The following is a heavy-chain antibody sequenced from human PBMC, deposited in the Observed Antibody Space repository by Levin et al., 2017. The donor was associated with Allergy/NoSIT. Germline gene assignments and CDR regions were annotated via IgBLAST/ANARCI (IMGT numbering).Heavy chain of an antibody. CDR1: GYSFTSYW. Sequence: GESLKISCKGSGYSFTSYWIGWVRQMPGKGLEWMGIIYPGDSDTRYSPSFQGQVTISADKSISTAYLQWSSLKASDTAMYYCARQLYGSGSHNAFDIWGQGTMVTVSS. CDR2: IYPGDSDT. D-gene: IGHD3-10*01. V-gene: IGHV5-51*01. J-gene: IGHJ3*02. CDR3: ARQLYGSGSHNAFDI.